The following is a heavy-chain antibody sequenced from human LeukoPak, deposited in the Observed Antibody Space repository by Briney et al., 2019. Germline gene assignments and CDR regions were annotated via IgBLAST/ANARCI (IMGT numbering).Heavy chain of an antibody. D-gene: IGHD5-18*01. CDR3: ARASGDIVETATMGSY. CDR1: GFTFSSYG. Sequence: GGSLRLSCAASGFTFSSYGMHWVRQAPGKGLEWVAVISYDGSNKYYADSVKGRFTISRDNSKNTLYLQMNSLRAEDTAVYYCARASGDIVETATMGSYWGQGTLVTVSS. V-gene: IGHV3-30*03. CDR2: ISYDGSNK. J-gene: IGHJ4*02.